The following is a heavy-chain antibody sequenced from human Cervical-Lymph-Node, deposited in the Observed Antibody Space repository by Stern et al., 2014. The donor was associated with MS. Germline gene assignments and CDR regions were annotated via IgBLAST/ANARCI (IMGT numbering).Heavy chain of an antibody. Sequence: QLQLQESGPGLVKPSETLSLKCVVSGASITTNHWSWIRQSPGKGLEWIGNVHYTGSTSYNPALQSRVPIAIDTSTQQLSLSLSSVAAADTAVYFCASCDGYSFASWGQGTLVTVSS. CDR2: VHYTGST. V-gene: IGHV4-59*08. CDR3: ASCDGYSFAS. J-gene: IGHJ4*02. D-gene: IGHD4-17*01. CDR1: GASITTNH.